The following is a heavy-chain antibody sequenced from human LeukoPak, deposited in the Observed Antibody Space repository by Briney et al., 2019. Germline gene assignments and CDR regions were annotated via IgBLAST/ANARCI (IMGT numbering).Heavy chain of an antibody. CDR2: ISAYDGNT. CDR3: ARMMTTVTTGSVGYYYYGMDV. Sequence: ASVKVSFKASGYTFTSYGISWVRQAPGQGLEWMGWISAYDGNTNYAQKLQGRVTMTTDTSTSTAYMELRSLRPDDTAVYYCARMMTTVTTGSVGYYYYGMDVWGQGTTVTVSS. CDR1: GYTFTSYG. J-gene: IGHJ6*02. D-gene: IGHD4-17*01. V-gene: IGHV1-18*01.